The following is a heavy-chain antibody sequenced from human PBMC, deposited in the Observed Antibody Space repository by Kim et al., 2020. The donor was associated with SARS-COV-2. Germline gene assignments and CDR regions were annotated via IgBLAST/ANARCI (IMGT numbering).Heavy chain of an antibody. V-gene: IGHV4-34*01. CDR2: INHSGST. Sequence: SETLSLTCAVYGGSFSGYYWSWIRQPPGKGLEWIGEINHSGSTNYNPSLKSRVTISVDTSKNQFSLKLSSVTAADTAVYYCARGRPGGSWFGELLSYYYSGMDVWGQGTTVTVSS. D-gene: IGHD3-10*01. CDR1: GGSFSGYY. J-gene: IGHJ6*02. CDR3: ARGRPGGSWFGELLSYYYSGMDV.